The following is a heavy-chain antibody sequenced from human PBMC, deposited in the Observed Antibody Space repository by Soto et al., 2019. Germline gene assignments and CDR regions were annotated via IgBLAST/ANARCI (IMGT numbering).Heavy chain of an antibody. J-gene: IGHJ5*02. CDR2: IYHSGST. V-gene: IGHV4-39*01. CDR1: GGSISNSNYY. D-gene: IGHD2-2*01. Sequence: SETLSLTCTVSGGSISNSNYYWGWIRQPPGKGLEWIGNIYHSGSTYYNPSLKSRVTISVDTSRNQLSLKLSSVTAADTAVYYCAGRIYCSSTSCYAGGYWFDPWGQGTLVTVSS. CDR3: AGRIYCSSTSCYAGGYWFDP.